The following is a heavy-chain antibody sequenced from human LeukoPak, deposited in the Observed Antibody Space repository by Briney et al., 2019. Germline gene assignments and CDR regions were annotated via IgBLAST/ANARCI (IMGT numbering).Heavy chain of an antibody. J-gene: IGHJ4*02. Sequence: KPSETLSVTCAVYGGSFSGYYWSWIRQPPGKGLEWIGEINHSGSTNYNPSLKSRVTISVDTSKNQFSLKLSSVTAADTAVYYCARGWYFDYWGQGTLVTVSS. CDR1: GGSFSGYY. CDR2: INHSGST. V-gene: IGHV4-34*01. CDR3: ARGWYFDY.